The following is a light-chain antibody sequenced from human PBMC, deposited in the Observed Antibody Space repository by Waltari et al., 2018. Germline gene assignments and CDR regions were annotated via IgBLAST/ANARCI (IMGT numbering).Light chain of an antibody. CDR3: QQYGRAPFT. J-gene: IGKJ3*01. CDR2: GAS. V-gene: IGKV3-20*01. CDR1: QSVSSNS. Sequence: EIVLTQSPGTLSLSPGERAIPSCRASQSVSSNSLAWYQQKRGQAPRLLIYGASSRAAGIPDRFSGSASGIDFTLTITRLEPEDFAVYFCQQYGRAPFTFGPGTTVDF.